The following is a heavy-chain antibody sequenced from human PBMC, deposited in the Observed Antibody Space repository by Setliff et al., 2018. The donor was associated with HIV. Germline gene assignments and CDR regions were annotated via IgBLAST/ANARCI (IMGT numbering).Heavy chain of an antibody. D-gene: IGHD3-3*01. CDR2: INPHTGVT. CDR1: GYISIWYY. CDR3: ARDLRDGFEEWFSTLDDGMDV. V-gene: IGHV1-2*02. J-gene: IGHJ6*02. Sequence: ASVKVSCKTSGYISIWYYIFWVRQAPGQGLEWMGNINPHTGVTKYAEKFQGRVTMTRDTSINTIYMELSRLRSDDTAVYYCARDLRDGFEEWFSTLDDGMDVWGQGTTVTVSS.